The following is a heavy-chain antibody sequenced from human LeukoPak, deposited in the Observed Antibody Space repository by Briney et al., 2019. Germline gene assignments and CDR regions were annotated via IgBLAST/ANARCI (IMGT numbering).Heavy chain of an antibody. J-gene: IGHJ1*01. Sequence: PGGSLRLSCAASEFTFSSYAMSWVRQAPGKGLEWISTISGSGGGTYYADSVKGRFTISRDNSKNTLSLQMNSLRAEDTAVYHCAKGLVGTEYFQHWGQGTLVTVSS. D-gene: IGHD2-8*02. CDR2: ISGSGGGT. CDR3: AKGLVGTEYFQH. CDR1: EFTFSSYA. V-gene: IGHV3-23*01.